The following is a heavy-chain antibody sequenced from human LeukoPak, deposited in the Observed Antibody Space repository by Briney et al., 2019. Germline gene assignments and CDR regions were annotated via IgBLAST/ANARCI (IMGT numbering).Heavy chain of an antibody. D-gene: IGHD3-3*01. V-gene: IGHV3-21*01. Sequence: GGSLRLSCVASGFSFGTYAMNWVRQAPGKGPEWVSYVSSASSHVYYADSVRGRFIISRDNAKNSLYLQMNSLRAEDTAVYYCARDLMRFLEWENWGQGTLVTVSS. CDR3: ARDLMRFLEWEN. CDR2: VSSASSHV. J-gene: IGHJ4*02. CDR1: GFSFGTYA.